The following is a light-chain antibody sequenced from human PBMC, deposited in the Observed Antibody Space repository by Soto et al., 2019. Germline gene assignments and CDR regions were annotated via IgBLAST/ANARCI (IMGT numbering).Light chain of an antibody. CDR1: QSGSSSY. V-gene: IGKV3-20*01. CDR2: GAS. Sequence: EIVLTQSPGTMSLSPGERATLSCRASQSGSSSYLAWSQQKPGQAPRLLIYGASSRATGIPDRFSGSGSCIYFTRTISRLEREEFAVYYCQQYDSSPPTFGGGTKVELK. J-gene: IGKJ4*01. CDR3: QQYDSSPPT.